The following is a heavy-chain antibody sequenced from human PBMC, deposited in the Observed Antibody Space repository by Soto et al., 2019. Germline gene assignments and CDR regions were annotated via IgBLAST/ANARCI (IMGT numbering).Heavy chain of an antibody. V-gene: IGHV2-70*04. CDR1: GFSLSTSGMR. CDR3: ARTATYCGADCCPNAFDF. CDR2: IDWDDDK. Sequence: SGPTLVNPTQTLTLTCTFSGFSLSTSGMRVSWIRQPPGKALEWLARIDWDDDKFYSTSLKTRLTISKDTSKNQVVLTMTNMDPMETATYYCARTATYCGADCCPNAFDFWGQGAMVTVSS. D-gene: IGHD2-21*02. J-gene: IGHJ3*01.